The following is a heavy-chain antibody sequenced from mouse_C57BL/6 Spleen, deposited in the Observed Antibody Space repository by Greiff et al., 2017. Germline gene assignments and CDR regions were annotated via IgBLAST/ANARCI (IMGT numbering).Heavy chain of an antibody. Sequence: QVQLKESGPGLVQPSQSLSITCTVSGFSLTSYGVHWVRQSPGKGLEWLGVIWNGGSTDYNAAFISRLSISKDNSKSQVFFKMNSLQADDTAIYYCARNNYYGSSFYAMDYWGQGTSATVSS. CDR3: ARNNYYGSSFYAMDY. V-gene: IGHV2-2*01. CDR1: GFSLTSYG. D-gene: IGHD1-1*01. CDR2: IWNGGST. J-gene: IGHJ4*01.